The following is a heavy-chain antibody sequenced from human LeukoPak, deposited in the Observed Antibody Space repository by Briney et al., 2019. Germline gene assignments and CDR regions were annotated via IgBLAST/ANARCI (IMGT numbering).Heavy chain of an antibody. CDR2: INHSGST. V-gene: IGHV4-30-2*01. J-gene: IGHJ5*02. D-gene: IGHD3-10*01. CDR1: GGSISSGGYY. CDR3: ARRGFAYYYGSGSYRWFDP. Sequence: PSQTLSLTCTVSGGSISSGGYYWSWIRQPPGKGLEWIGEINHSGSTNYNPSLKSRVTISVDTSKNQFSLKLSSVTAADTAVYYCARRGFAYYYGSGSYRWFDPWGQGTLVTVSS.